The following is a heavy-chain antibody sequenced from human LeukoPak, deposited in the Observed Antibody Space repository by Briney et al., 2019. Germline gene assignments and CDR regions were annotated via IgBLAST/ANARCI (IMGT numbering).Heavy chain of an antibody. CDR2: IIPRFGTA. D-gene: IGHD3-22*01. CDR3: ARGSLGLYYYDSSGYVHFDY. CDR1: GGTFIRYA. J-gene: IGHJ4*02. V-gene: IGHV1-69*05. Sequence: VKVSCKGSGGTFIRYAISWVRQAPGQGLEWMGRIIPRFGTATYAQKSQVRVTVTTDESTSTAYMELSSLRSEDTAVYYCARGSLGLYYYDSSGYVHFDYWGQGTLVTVSS.